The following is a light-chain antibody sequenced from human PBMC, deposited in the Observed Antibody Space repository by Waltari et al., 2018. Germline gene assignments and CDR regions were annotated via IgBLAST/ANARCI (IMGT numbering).Light chain of an antibody. CDR3: QRRGHWPPGAT. V-gene: IGKV3-11*01. Sequence: EIVLTQSPATLSLSPGERATLSCRASQGASRYLAWYQQKPGQAPRLLIYDASNRATGIPARFSGSGSGTDFTLTISSLEPEDFAVYYCQRRGHWPPGATFGPGTRVDIK. J-gene: IGKJ3*01. CDR1: QGASRY. CDR2: DAS.